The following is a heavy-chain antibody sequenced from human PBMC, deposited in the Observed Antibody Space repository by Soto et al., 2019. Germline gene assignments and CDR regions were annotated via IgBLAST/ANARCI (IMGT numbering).Heavy chain of an antibody. V-gene: IGHV3-30-3*01. CDR3: ARECVYPGYMDY. D-gene: IGHD2-2*02. CDR1: GFTFSSYA. J-gene: IGHJ4*02. CDR2: ISYDGSNK. Sequence: QVQLVESGGGVVQPGRSLRLSCAASGFTFSSYAMHWVRQAPGKGLEWVAVISYDGSNKYYADSVKGRFTISRDNSKNTLYLQMNSLRAEDTAVYYCARECVYPGYMDYWGQGTLVTVSS.